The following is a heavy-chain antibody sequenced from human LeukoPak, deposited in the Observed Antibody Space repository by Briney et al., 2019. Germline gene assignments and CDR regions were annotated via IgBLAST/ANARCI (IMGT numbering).Heavy chain of an antibody. D-gene: IGHD1-26*01. J-gene: IGHJ3*02. CDR3: ARGGTAFDI. CDR2: IYHSGST. CDR1: GGSISSGHSS. Sequence: SETLSLTCAVSGGSISSGHSSWNWFRQPPGEGLEWIGYIYHSGSTYYNPSLKSRVAISVDKSKNQFSLKLRSVTAADTALYYCARGGTAFDIWGQGTMVTVSS. V-gene: IGHV4-30-2*01.